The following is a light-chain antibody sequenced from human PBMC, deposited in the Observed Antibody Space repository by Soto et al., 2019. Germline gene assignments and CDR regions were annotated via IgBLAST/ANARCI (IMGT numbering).Light chain of an antibody. V-gene: IGKV3-20*01. CDR3: QQYGSSPWT. CDR2: GAS. CDR1: QSVSSNY. J-gene: IGKJ1*01. Sequence: IVLTQSPVTLSLSQGERATLSCRASQSVSSNYLAWYQQKPGQAPRPLIYGASSRATGIPDRFSGSGAGTDFTLTISRLESEDFAVYYCQQYGSSPWTFGQGTKVDIK.